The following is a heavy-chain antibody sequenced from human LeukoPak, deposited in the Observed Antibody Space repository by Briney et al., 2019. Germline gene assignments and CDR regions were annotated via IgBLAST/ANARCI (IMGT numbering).Heavy chain of an antibody. J-gene: IGHJ6*03. Sequence: KSSETLCLTCTVSCGSISSGSYYWSWIRQPAGKGLEWIGRIYTSGSTYYNPSLTSRVTISVDTSKNQFSLKLRSVTAADTAVYYCARGGSGSHYYYYMDVWGKGTTVTVSS. CDR2: IYTSGST. CDR1: CGSISSGSYY. V-gene: IGHV4-61*02. CDR3: ARGGSGSHYYYYMDV. D-gene: IGHD1-26*01.